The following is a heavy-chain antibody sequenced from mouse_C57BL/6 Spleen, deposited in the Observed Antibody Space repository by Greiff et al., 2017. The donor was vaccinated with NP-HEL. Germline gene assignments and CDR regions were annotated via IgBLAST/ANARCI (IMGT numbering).Heavy chain of an antibody. J-gene: IGHJ1*03. CDR2: IYPGSGST. CDR1: GYTFTSYW. CDR3: ASGTTVVATGYFDV. Sequence: QVQLQQPGAELVKPGASVKMSCKASGYTFTSYWITWVKQRPGQGLEWIGDIYPGSGSTNYNEKFKSKATLTVDTSSSTAYMQLSSLTSEDSAVYYCASGTTVVATGYFDVWGTGTTVTVSS. V-gene: IGHV1-55*01. D-gene: IGHD1-1*01.